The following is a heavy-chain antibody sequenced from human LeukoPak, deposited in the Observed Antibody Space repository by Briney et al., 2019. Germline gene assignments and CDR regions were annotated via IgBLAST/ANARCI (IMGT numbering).Heavy chain of an antibody. D-gene: IGHD3-22*01. Sequence: PSETLSLTCAVYGGSFSGYYWSWIRQPPGKGLEWIGEINHSGSTNYNPSLKSRVTISVDTSKNQFSLKLSSVTAADTAVYYCARGAVEGIVVVPSGPYYFDYWGQGTLVTVSS. CDR3: ARGAVEGIVVVPSGPYYFDY. CDR1: GGSFSGYY. J-gene: IGHJ4*02. CDR2: INHSGST. V-gene: IGHV4-34*01.